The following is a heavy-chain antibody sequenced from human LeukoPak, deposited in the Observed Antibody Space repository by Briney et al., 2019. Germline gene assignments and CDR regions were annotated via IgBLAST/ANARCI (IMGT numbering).Heavy chain of an antibody. V-gene: IGHV3-48*01. Sequence: GGSLRLSCAASGFTFRRYNMNWVRQAPGKGLEWVSYISSSDTRYYADSVKGRFTISRDNAKNSLYLQMSSLRAEDTAIYYCARELSSYDFWLWGHGTLVTVSS. CDR3: ARELSSYDFWL. CDR1: GFTFRRYN. D-gene: IGHD3-3*01. J-gene: IGHJ4*01. CDR2: ISSSDTR.